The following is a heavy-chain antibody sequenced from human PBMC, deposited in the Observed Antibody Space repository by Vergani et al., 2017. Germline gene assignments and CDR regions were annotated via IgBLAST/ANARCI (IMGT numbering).Heavy chain of an antibody. Sequence: VQLVESGGGVVRPGGSLRLSCAASGFTFTSYGISWVRQAPGQGLEWMGWISAYNGNTNYAQKLQGRVTMTTDTSTSTAYMELRSLRSDDTAVYYCARSVDTGFNDYWGQGTLVTVSS. CDR1: GFTFTSYG. D-gene: IGHD5-18*01. J-gene: IGHJ4*02. CDR3: ARSVDTGFNDY. CDR2: ISAYNGNT. V-gene: IGHV1-18*01.